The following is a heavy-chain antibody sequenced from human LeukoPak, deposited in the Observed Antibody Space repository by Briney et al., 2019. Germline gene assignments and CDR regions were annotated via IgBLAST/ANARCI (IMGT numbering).Heavy chain of an antibody. V-gene: IGHV4-30-2*01. J-gene: IGHJ3*02. D-gene: IGHD4-23*01. CDR2: IYHSGST. CDR1: GGSISSGGYS. Sequence: SQTLSLTCAVSGGSISSGGYSWSWIRQPPGKGLEWIGYIYHSGSTYYNPSLKSRVTISVDTSKNQFSLKLSSVTAADTAVYYCARRYGGKLRRDAFDIWGQGTMVTVSS. CDR3: ARRYGGKLRRDAFDI.